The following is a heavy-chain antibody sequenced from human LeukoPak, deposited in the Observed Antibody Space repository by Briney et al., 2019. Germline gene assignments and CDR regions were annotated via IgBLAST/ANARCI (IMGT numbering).Heavy chain of an antibody. Sequence: PSETLSLTCAVSGGSISTNNWWSWVRQPPGKGLEWIGEIYHTGSTNYSPSLRSRVTMSIDKSNNQFSLNLSSVTAADTAVYYCAKSGDYLWDYWGQGTLVTVSS. CDR3: AKSGDYLWDY. J-gene: IGHJ4*02. D-gene: IGHD3-16*01. V-gene: IGHV4-4*02. CDR1: GGSISTNNW. CDR2: IYHTGST.